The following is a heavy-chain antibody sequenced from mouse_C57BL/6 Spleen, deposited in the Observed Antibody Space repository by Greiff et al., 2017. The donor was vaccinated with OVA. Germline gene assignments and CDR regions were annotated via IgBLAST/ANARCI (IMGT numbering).Heavy chain of an antibody. CDR3: ARRFYYGSSHWYFDV. CDR1: GYTFTDYN. Sequence: VQLQQSGPELVKPGASVKIPCKASGYTFTDYNMDWVKQSHGKSLEWIGDINPNNGGTIYNQKFKGKATLTVDKSSSTAYMELRSLTSEDTAVYYCARRFYYGSSHWYFDVWGTGTTVTVSS. D-gene: IGHD1-1*01. J-gene: IGHJ1*03. V-gene: IGHV1-18*01. CDR2: INPNNGGT.